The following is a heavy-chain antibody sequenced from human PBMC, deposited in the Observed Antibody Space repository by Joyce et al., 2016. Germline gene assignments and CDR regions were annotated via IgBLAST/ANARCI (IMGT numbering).Heavy chain of an antibody. CDR2: IDSSGTNI. D-gene: IGHD6-19*01. CDR3: ASVAGRGGYFGMDV. CDR1: VFTLSSYS. Sequence: EVQLVESGGGLVKPGGSLRLCCAASVFTLSSYSMNWVRQAPGKGLGWVSSIDSSGTNIYYADSVRGRFTIPRDHAMNSVYLQMNSLRAEDTAVYYCASVAGRGGYFGMDVWGQGTTVTVSS. V-gene: IGHV3-21*01. J-gene: IGHJ6*02.